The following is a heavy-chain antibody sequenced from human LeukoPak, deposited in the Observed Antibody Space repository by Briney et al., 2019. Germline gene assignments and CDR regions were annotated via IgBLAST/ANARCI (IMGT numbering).Heavy chain of an antibody. CDR3: ARSRGYSYGPRQAFDI. J-gene: IGHJ3*02. CDR1: GGSISSGSYY. D-gene: IGHD5-18*01. Sequence: TSETLSLTCTVSGGSISSGSYYWSWIRQPAGKGLEWIGRIYTSGSTNYNPSLKSRVTISVDTSKNQSSLKLSSVTAADTAVYYCARSRGYSYGPRQAFDIWGQGTMVTVSS. V-gene: IGHV4-61*02. CDR2: IYTSGST.